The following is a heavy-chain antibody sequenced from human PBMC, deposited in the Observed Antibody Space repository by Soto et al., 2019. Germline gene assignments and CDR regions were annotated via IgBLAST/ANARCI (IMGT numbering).Heavy chain of an antibody. Sequence: EVQLVESGGGLVQPGGSLRLSCSASGFIFSSYWMSWLRQAPGKGLEWVASMNEYGSERYYVESVKGRLTISRDNAQQSLYLKMTSLRAEDTAVYYCARATGAEKEDYWGQGALVCVSS. CDR1: GFIFSSYW. CDR2: MNEYGSER. J-gene: IGHJ4*02. D-gene: IGHD3-10*01. CDR3: ARATGAEKEDY. V-gene: IGHV3-7*04.